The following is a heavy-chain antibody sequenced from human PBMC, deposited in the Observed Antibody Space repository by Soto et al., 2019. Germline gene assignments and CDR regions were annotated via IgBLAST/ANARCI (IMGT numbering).Heavy chain of an antibody. D-gene: IGHD5-12*01. V-gene: IGHV3-66*01. CDR1: GFTVSGNY. CDR3: ARDHSGYDYGKQYYYYYMDV. J-gene: IGHJ6*03. CDR2: IYSGGST. Sequence: GGSLRLSCAASGFTVSGNYMSWVRQAPGKGLEWVSVIYSGGSTYYADSVKGRFTISRDNSKNTLYLQMNSLRAEDTAVYYCARDHSGYDYGKQYYYYYMDVWGKGTTVTVSS.